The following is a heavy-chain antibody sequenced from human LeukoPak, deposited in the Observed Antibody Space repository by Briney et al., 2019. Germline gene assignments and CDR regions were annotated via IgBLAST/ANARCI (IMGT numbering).Heavy chain of an antibody. V-gene: IGHV4-39*01. CDR3: ASQYDSSGYYPLRY. Sequence: PSETLSLTCTVSGGSISSSSYYWGWIRQPPGKGLEWIGSIYYSGSTYYNPSLKSRVTISVDTSKNQFSLKLSSVTAADTAVYYCASQYDSSGYYPLRYWGQGTLVTVSS. CDR1: GGSISSSSYY. J-gene: IGHJ4*02. CDR2: IYYSGST. D-gene: IGHD3-22*01.